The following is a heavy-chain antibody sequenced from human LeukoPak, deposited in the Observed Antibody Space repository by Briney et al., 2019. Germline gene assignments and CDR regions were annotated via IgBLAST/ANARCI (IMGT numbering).Heavy chain of an antibody. CDR3: ARSQTTASNWFDP. V-gene: IGHV1-8*01. J-gene: IGHJ5*02. D-gene: IGHD4-11*01. CDR2: MNPNSGNT. CDR1: GYTFTSYD. Sequence: ATVKLSCKASGYTFTSYDINWVRQATGQGLEWVGWMNPNSGNTGYAQKFQGRVTMTRNTSISTAYMELSSLRSEDTAVYYCARSQTTASNWFDPWGQGTLVTVSS.